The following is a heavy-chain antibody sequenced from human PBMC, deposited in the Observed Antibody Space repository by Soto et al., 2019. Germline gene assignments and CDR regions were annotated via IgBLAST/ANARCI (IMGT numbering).Heavy chain of an antibody. V-gene: IGHV1-2*04. J-gene: IGHJ6*02. D-gene: IGHD2-8*01. Sequence: ASVKVSCKASGYSFTDYHIHWVRHAPGQGLEGLGRINPKSGGTSTAQKFQGWVTMTTDTSISTASMELTRLTSDDTAIYYCARGDSTDCSNGVCSFFYNHDMDVWGQGTTVTVSS. CDR2: INPKSGGT. CDR1: GYSFTDYH. CDR3: ARGDSTDCSNGVCSFFYNHDMDV.